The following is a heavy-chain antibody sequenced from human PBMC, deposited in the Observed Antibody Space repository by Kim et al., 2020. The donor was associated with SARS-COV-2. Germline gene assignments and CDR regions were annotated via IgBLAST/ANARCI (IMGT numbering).Heavy chain of an antibody. V-gene: IGHV1-18*01. CDR3: ARRSPWLLDY. D-gene: IGHD3-22*01. J-gene: IGHJ4*02. Sequence: NTNYAQKLQGRVTMTTDTSTSTAYMELRSLRSDDTAVYYCARRSPWLLDYWGQGTLVTVSS. CDR2: NT.